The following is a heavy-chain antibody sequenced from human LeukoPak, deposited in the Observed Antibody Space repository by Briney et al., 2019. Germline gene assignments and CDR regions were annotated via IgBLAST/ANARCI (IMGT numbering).Heavy chain of an antibody. D-gene: IGHD6-19*01. J-gene: IGHJ4*02. V-gene: IGHV1-8*01. Sequence: ASVTVSCTASGYTFTSYDINWVRQATGQGLEWMGWMNPNSGNTGYAQKFQGRVTMTRNTSISTAHMELSSLRSEDTAVYYCARGESSGGWYEGVFDYWGQGTLVTVSS. CDR2: MNPNSGNT. CDR1: GYTFTSYD. CDR3: ARGESSGGWYEGVFDY.